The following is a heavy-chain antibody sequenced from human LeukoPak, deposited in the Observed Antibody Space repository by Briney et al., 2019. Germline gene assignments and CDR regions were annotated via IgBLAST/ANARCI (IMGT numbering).Heavy chain of an antibody. D-gene: IGHD6-6*01. CDR2: IQFDGNKK. CDR1: GFTFSDYG. J-gene: IGHJ3*02. CDR3: ARGFPARRGAFDI. V-gene: IGHV3-30*02. Sequence: GGSLRLSCVASGFTFSDYGMHWVRQAPGKGLDWVSFIQFDGNKKYYADSVKGRFTISRDNAKNSLYLQMYSLRVEDTAVYYCARGFPARRGAFDIWGQGTKVTVSS.